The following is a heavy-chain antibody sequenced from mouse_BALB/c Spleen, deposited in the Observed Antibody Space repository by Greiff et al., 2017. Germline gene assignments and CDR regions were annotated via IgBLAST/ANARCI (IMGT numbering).Heavy chain of an antibody. CDR2: ISSGGSYT. CDR1: GFTFSSYG. J-gene: IGHJ3*01. CDR3: ARHIDPAWFAY. V-gene: IGHV5-6*01. Sequence: EVQLQESGGDLVKPGGSLKLSCAASGFTFSSYGMSWVRQTPDKRLEWVATISSGGSYTYYPDSVKGRFTISRDNAKNTLYLQMSSLKSEDTAMYYCARHIDPAWFAYWGQGTLVTVSA.